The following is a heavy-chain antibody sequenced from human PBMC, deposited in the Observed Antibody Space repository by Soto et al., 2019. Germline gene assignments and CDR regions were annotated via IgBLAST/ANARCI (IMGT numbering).Heavy chain of an antibody. Sequence: QLQLQESGPGLVKPSETLSLTCTVSGGSISSSTYYWGWIRQPPGQGLEWIGNIYYSGSTYYNPSLTSGVTVCVDTSENQFSLKMGSVTAADTVVYYCARQSGSGYYTVAYWGQGTLVTVSS. V-gene: IGHV4-39*01. J-gene: IGHJ4*02. CDR1: GGSISSSTYY. CDR3: ARQSGSGYYTVAY. D-gene: IGHD3-22*01. CDR2: IYYSGST.